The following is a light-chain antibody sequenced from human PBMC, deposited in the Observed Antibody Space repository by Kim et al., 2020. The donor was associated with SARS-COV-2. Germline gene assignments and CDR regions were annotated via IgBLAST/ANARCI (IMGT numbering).Light chain of an antibody. CDR3: QSSDSSDTFWV. V-gene: IGLV3-25*03. Sequence: SYELTQPPSVSVSPGQTARITCSGDALAKQFAYWYQQKPGQAPVLVIYEDTERPSGIPERFSGSTSGTTVTLTISGVQAEDEADYYCQSSDSSDTFWVFG. CDR2: EDT. CDR1: ALAKQF. J-gene: IGLJ3*02.